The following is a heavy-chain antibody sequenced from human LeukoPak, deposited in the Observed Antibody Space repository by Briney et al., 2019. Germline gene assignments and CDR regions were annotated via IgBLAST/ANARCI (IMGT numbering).Heavy chain of an antibody. CDR2: ISGSGGST. CDR3: AKSYYSSGWYGAFDI. CDR1: GFTFSSYE. Sequence: PGGSLRLSCAASGFTFSSYEMNWVRQAPGKGLEWVSAISGSGGSTYYADSVKGRFTISRDNSKNTLYLQMNSLRAEDTAVYYCAKSYYSSGWYGAFDIWGQGTMVTVSS. J-gene: IGHJ3*02. V-gene: IGHV3-23*01. D-gene: IGHD6-19*01.